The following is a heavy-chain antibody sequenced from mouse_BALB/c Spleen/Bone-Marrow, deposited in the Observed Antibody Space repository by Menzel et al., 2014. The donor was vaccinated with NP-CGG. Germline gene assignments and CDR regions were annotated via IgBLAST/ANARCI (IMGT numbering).Heavy chain of an antibody. CDR3: ARTIATLYYAMDY. Sequence: QVQLQQSGAELVKPGASVKLSCKASGFTFTSYWMHWVKQRPGQGLEWIGEINPGNGRPNYNGKFKYKATLTVDKSSSTAYMHLSSLRSEDSAVYYCARTIATLYYAMDYWGQGTSVTVSS. J-gene: IGHJ4*01. V-gene: IGHV1S81*02. CDR2: INPGNGRP. CDR1: GFTFTSYW.